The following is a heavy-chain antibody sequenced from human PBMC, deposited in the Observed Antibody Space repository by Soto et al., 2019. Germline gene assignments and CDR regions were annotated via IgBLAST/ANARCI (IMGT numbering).Heavy chain of an antibody. CDR3: ASRLAAAELV. CDR2: INPYNGNT. Sequence: QVQLVQSGAEVKKPGASVKVSCKASGYTFTNYGISWVRQAPGQGLEWMGWINPYNGNTNYAQKLQGRVTMTTDTATSTADMELRSLGSDDTAGYYCASRLAAAELVWGQGTLVTVSS. V-gene: IGHV1-18*01. CDR1: GYTFTNYG. J-gene: IGHJ4*02. D-gene: IGHD6-13*01.